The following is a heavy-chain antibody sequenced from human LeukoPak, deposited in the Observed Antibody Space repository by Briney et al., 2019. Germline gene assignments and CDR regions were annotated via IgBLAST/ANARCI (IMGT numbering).Heavy chain of an antibody. J-gene: IGHJ3*02. V-gene: IGHV4-59*01. D-gene: IGHD1-26*01. Sequence: SETLSLTCTVSGGSISSYYWSWIRQPPGKGLEWIGYIYYSGSTNYNPSLKSRVTISVDTSKNQFSLKLSSVTAADTAVYYCARYIVSYPHDAFDIWGQGTMVTVSS. CDR1: GGSISSYY. CDR3: ARYIVSYPHDAFDI. CDR2: IYYSGST.